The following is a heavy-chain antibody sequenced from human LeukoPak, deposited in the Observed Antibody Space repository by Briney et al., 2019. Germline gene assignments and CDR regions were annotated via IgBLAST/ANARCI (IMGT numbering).Heavy chain of an antibody. CDR3: AHPRDFWSGYHYYFDY. Sequence: GGSLRLSCAASGFTFNSYGMTWVRQAPGKGLEWVSAISGSGDNTYYGDSVKGRFTVSRDNSKNTLYLQMYSLRGEDTAVYYCAHPRDFWSGYHYYFDYWGQGTLVTVSS. CDR2: ISGSGDNT. CDR1: GFTFNSYG. V-gene: IGHV3-23*01. D-gene: IGHD3-3*01. J-gene: IGHJ4*02.